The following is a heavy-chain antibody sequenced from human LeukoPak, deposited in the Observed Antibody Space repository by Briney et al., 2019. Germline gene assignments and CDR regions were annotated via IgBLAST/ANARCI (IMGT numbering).Heavy chain of an antibody. CDR2: INGDGSST. J-gene: IGHJ4*02. D-gene: IGHD1-26*01. V-gene: IGHV3-74*01. CDR3: VRGGSRSYSPFDY. CDR1: GFTLRSYW. Sequence: PGGSLRLSCAASGFTLRSYWMHWVRQAPGKGLVWVSRINGDGSSTTYADSEKGRFIISRDNAENTLYLQMNSLRAEDTAVYYCVRGGSRSYSPFDYWGQGTLVTVSS.